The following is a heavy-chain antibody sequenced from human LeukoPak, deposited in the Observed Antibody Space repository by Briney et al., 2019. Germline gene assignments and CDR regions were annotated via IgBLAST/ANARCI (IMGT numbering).Heavy chain of an antibody. V-gene: IGHV4-59*08. Sequence: SETLSLTCTVSGGSISSYYWSWTRQPPGKGLEWIAYISDIGSINYNPSLKSRVTISLDTPKNQFSLKLSSVTAADTAVYYCAGHHPRNTVDFWGRGTLVTVSS. CDR3: AGHHPRNTVDF. CDR2: ISDIGSI. J-gene: IGHJ4*02. CDR1: GGSISSYY. D-gene: IGHD2/OR15-2a*01.